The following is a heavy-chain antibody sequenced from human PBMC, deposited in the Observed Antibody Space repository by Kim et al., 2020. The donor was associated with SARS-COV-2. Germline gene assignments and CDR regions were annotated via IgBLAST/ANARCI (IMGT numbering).Heavy chain of an antibody. J-gene: IGHJ4*02. Sequence: SETLSLTCTVSGGSISGYYWSWVRQPAGRGLEWIGRIYTSGNTNYFPSLKSRVTMSVDTSKNQFSLNLTSVTAADTAVYYCGRETEAATGRAIDYWGQGTLVTVSS. V-gene: IGHV4-4*07. CDR3: GRETEAATGRAIDY. CDR2: IYTSGNT. D-gene: IGHD6-13*01. CDR1: GGSISGYY.